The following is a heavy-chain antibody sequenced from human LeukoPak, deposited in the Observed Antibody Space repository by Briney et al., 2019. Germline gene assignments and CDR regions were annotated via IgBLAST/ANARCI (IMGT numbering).Heavy chain of an antibody. CDR3: AKDPHIVVVPAAVPDY. V-gene: IGHV3-30*18. CDR1: GFTFSSYG. Sequence: GGSLRLSCAASGFTFSSYGMHRVRQAPGKGLEWVAVISYDGSNKYYADSVKGRFTISRDNSKNTLYLQMNSLRAEDTAVYYCAKDPHIVVVPAAVPDYWGQGTLVTVSS. D-gene: IGHD2-2*01. CDR2: ISYDGSNK. J-gene: IGHJ4*02.